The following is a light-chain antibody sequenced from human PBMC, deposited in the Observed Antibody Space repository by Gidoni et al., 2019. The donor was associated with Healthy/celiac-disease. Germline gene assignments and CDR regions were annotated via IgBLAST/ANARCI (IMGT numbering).Light chain of an antibody. CDR3: QQYNNWPPWT. CDR1: QSVSSN. Sequence: EIVMTQSPATLSVSPGERATLSCRASQSVSSNLAWYQQKPGQAPRLLIYGASTRATGIPARFRGSGSGTEFTRTISSLQSEDFAVYYCQQYNNWPPWTFGQXAKVEIK. V-gene: IGKV3-15*01. J-gene: IGKJ1*01. CDR2: GAS.